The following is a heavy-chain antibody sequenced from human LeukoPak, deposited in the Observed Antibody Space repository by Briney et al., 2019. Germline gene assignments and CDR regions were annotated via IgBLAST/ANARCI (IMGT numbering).Heavy chain of an antibody. D-gene: IGHD6-19*01. CDR1: GGSFSGYY. V-gene: IGHV4-34*01. J-gene: IGHJ4*02. Sequence: SETLSLICAVYGGSFSGYYWSWIRQPPGKGLEWIGEINHSGSTNYNPSLKSRVTISVDTSKNQFSLKLSSVTAADTAVYYCARGRPYSSGHSPLWYWGQGTLVTVSS. CDR3: ARGRPYSSGHSPLWY. CDR2: INHSGST.